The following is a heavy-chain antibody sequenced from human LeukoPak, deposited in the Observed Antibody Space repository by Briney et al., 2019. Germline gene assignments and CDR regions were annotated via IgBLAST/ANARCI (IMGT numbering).Heavy chain of an antibody. J-gene: IGHJ3*02. CDR1: GGTFSSYA. V-gene: IGHV1-69*05. D-gene: IGHD6-19*01. Sequence: ASVTVSCKASGGTFSSYAISWVRQAPGQGLEWMGGIIPIFGTANYAQKFQGRVTITTDESTSTAYMELSSLRSEDTAVYYCARVVAGTRGDAFDIWGQGTMVTVSS. CDR3: ARVVAGTRGDAFDI. CDR2: IIPIFGTA.